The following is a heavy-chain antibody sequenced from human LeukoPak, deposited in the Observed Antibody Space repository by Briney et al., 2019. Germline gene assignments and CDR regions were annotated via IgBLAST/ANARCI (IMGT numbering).Heavy chain of an antibody. CDR2: INPNSGGT. CDR3: ARDSPYCSGGSCYSYYYYGTDV. D-gene: IGHD2-15*01. CDR1: GYTFTGYY. Sequence: ASVKVSCKSSGYTFTGYYMHWVRQAPGQGLEWMGWINPNSGGTNYAQKFQGRVTMTRDTSISTAYMELSRLRSDDTAVYYCARDSPYCSGGSCYSYYYYGTDVWGQGTTVTVSS. V-gene: IGHV1-2*02. J-gene: IGHJ6*02.